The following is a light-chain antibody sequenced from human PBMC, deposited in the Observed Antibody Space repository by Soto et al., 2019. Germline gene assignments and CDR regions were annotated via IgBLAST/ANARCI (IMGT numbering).Light chain of an antibody. CDR3: HQYGTAPLT. CDR2: AAS. CDR1: QSVSIN. Sequence: EIVMTQSPATLSVSPGERATLSCRAGQSVSINLAWYQQKPGQAPRLLIYAASARATGIPARFSGSGSGTEFTLTISRLEPEDFSVYYCHQYGTAPLTFXPGTKVDIK. V-gene: IGKV3-15*01. J-gene: IGKJ3*01.